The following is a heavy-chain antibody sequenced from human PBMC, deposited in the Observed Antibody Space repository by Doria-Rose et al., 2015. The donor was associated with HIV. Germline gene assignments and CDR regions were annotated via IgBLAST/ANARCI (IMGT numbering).Heavy chain of an antibody. CDR2: INHSGST. D-gene: IGHD3-3*01. CDR3: AREMAKIRHGVTSWYFDL. J-gene: IGHJ2*01. V-gene: IGHV4-34*01. CDR1: SGSFSGYY. Sequence: QVQLQQWGAGLLKPSETLSLTCAVYSGSFSGYYWSWIRQPPGKGLEWVGEINHSGSTNYNPSFKSRVTISVDTSKNQFSLKLSSVTAADTAVYYCAREMAKIRHGVTSWYFDLWGRGTLVTVSS.